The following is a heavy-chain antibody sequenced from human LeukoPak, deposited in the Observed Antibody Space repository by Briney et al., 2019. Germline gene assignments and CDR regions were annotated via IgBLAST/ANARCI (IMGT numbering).Heavy chain of an antibody. Sequence: GGSLRLSCAASGFTFSDHALHWVRQVPGKGLEWVAIISYDGSNKFYADSVKGRSTISRDNSKNTVDLQMNSLRAEDTAVYYCARRRNYDILTGYYTPFDYWGQGTLVTVSS. D-gene: IGHD3-9*01. CDR3: ARRRNYDILTGYYTPFDY. CDR1: GFTFSDHA. CDR2: ISYDGSNK. V-gene: IGHV3-30-3*01. J-gene: IGHJ4*02.